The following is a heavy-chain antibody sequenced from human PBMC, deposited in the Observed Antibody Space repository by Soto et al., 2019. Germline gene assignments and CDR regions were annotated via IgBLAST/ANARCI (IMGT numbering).Heavy chain of an antibody. CDR2: IYYSGST. Sequence: SETLSLTCTVSGGSISSYYWSWIRQPPGKGLEWIGYIYYSGSTNYNPSLKSRVTISVDTSKNQFSLKLSSVTAADTAVYYCARVIAARHYYYYYGMDVWGQGTTVTVSS. D-gene: IGHD6-6*01. CDR1: GGSISSYY. J-gene: IGHJ6*02. CDR3: ARVIAARHYYYYYGMDV. V-gene: IGHV4-59*01.